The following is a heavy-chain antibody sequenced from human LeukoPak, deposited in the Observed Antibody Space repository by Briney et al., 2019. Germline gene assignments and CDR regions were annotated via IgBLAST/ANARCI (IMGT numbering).Heavy chain of an antibody. CDR3: ARHLVYGDYGWFDP. Sequence: ASVKVSCKASGYTFTGYYMHWVRQAPGQGLEWMGWINPNSGGTNYAQKFQGRVTMTRDTSISTAYMELSRLRSDDTAVYYCARHLVYGDYGWFDPWSQGTLVTVSS. D-gene: IGHD4-17*01. J-gene: IGHJ5*02. CDR1: GYTFTGYY. V-gene: IGHV1-2*02. CDR2: INPNSGGT.